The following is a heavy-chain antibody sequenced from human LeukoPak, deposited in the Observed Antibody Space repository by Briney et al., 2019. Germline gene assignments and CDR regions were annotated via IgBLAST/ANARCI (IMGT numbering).Heavy chain of an antibody. CDR2: IYYTGST. CDR1: GGSFSSYY. V-gene: IGHV4-59*01. CDR3: ARDHFWSGYYSAFDI. J-gene: IGHJ3*02. D-gene: IGHD3-3*01. Sequence: PSETLSLTCTVSGGSFSSYYWSWIRQPPGRGLEWIGYIYYTGSTNYKPSLKSRVTISVDTSKNQFSLKLSAVTAADTAVYYCARDHFWSGYYSAFDIWGQGTMVTVSS.